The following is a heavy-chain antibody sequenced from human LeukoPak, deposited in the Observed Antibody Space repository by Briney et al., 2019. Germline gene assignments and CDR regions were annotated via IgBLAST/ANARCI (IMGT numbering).Heavy chain of an antibody. V-gene: IGHV1-69*01. CDR1: GGTFSKYS. CDR2: IIPIFGTA. J-gene: IGHJ4*02. CDR3: ARASSDDTAMATPFAY. D-gene: IGHD5-18*01. Sequence: GSSVKVSCKASGGTFSKYSINWVRQAPGQGLEWMGGIIPIFGTANYVQKFQGRVTITADGSTRTAYMELSRLRSEDTAVYYCARASSDDTAMATPFAYWGQGTLVTVSS.